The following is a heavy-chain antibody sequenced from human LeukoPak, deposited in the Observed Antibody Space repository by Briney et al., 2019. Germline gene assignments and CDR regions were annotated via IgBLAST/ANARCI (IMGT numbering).Heavy chain of an antibody. V-gene: IGHV4-59*01. J-gene: IGHJ3*02. CDR2: IYHSGST. CDR1: GGSISSYY. Sequence: SETLSLTCTASGGSISSYYWSWIRQPPGKGLEWIGYIYHSGSTNYNPSLKSRVTISVDTSKNQFSLKLSSVTAADTAVYYCARATYYYGSGSLPYDAFDIWGQGTMVTVSS. D-gene: IGHD3-10*01. CDR3: ARATYYYGSGSLPYDAFDI.